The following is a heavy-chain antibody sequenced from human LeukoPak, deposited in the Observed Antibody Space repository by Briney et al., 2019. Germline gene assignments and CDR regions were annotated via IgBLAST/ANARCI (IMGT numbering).Heavy chain of an antibody. V-gene: IGHV4-34*01. CDR2: INHSGST. D-gene: IGHD1-26*01. J-gene: IGHJ4*02. CDR3: ARGSEYSGSYRGLDY. Sequence: SETLSLTCAVYGGSFSGYYWSRIYQPPGKGLEWIGEINHSGSTNYNPSLKSRVTISVDTSKNQFSLKLSSVTAADTAVYYCARGSEYSGSYRGLDYWGQGTLVTVSS. CDR1: GGSFSGYY.